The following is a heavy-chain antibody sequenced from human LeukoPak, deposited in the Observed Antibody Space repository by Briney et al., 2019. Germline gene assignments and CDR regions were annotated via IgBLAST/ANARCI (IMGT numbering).Heavy chain of an antibody. CDR1: GFTFDDYV. CDR3: AGGGITMVRGVIDGYFDY. D-gene: IGHD3-10*01. J-gene: IGHJ4*02. Sequence: GGSLRLSCAASGFTFDDYVMSWVRQAPGKGLEWVSGIIWNGGSTDYADSVKGRFTISRDNAKNSLYLQINSLRAEDTALYYCAGGGITMVRGVIDGYFDYWGQGTLVTVSS. V-gene: IGHV3-20*04. CDR2: IIWNGGST.